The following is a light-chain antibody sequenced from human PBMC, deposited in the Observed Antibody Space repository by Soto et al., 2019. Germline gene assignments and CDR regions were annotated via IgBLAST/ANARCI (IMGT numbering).Light chain of an antibody. V-gene: IGKV3-11*01. CDR1: QSVSIY. J-gene: IGKJ1*01. Sequence: EIVLTQSPATLSLSPGERATLSCRASQSVSIYLAWYQQKPGQAPRLLIYDASNRATGIPARFSGSGSGTDFNITISSLEPENFAVYYCQQRINWPTFGQGTKVDIK. CDR3: QQRINWPT. CDR2: DAS.